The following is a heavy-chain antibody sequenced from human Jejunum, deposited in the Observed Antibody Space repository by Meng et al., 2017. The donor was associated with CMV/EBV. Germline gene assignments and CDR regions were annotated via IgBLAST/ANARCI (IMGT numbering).Heavy chain of an antibody. J-gene: IGHJ5*02. D-gene: IGHD6-19*01. CDR2: IYWDDDK. CDR1: GFSLCPNGVG. Sequence: QITLQESGPTLVRPXXTLTLTCSFSGFSLCPNGVGVGWFRRPPGKALEWLSLIYWDDDKHYSPSLESRLSIFKDTSKNRVVLIMTDMDPVDTATYYCAYRRGGGSGWNWFGPWGPGTMVTVSS. V-gene: IGHV2-5*02. CDR3: AYRRGGGSGWNWFGP.